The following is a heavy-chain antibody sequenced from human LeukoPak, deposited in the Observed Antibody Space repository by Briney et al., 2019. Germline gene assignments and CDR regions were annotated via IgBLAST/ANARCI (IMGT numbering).Heavy chain of an antibody. CDR3: ARAGMTVAGFDY. D-gene: IGHD6-19*01. V-gene: IGHV3-30*04. Sequence: GKSLRLSCAASGFTFSSNAMHWVRQAPGKGLEWVAVISYDGNDEYYADSVKGRFTISRDNSKNTLYLQMGSLRAEDMAVYYCARAGMTVAGFDYWGQGTLVTVSS. CDR1: GFTFSSNA. CDR2: ISYDGNDE. J-gene: IGHJ4*02.